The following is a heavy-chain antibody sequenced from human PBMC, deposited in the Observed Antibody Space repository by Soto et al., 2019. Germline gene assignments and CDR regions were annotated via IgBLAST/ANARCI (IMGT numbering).Heavy chain of an antibody. V-gene: IGHV3-21*06. CDR2: ISSTTDYI. Sequence: PGGSLRLSCAASGFTFTRYSMNWVRQAPGKGLEWVSSISSTTDYIYYGDSMKGRFTISRDNAKNSLYLEMNSLRAEDTAVYYCARESEDLTSNFDYWGQGTLVTVSS. J-gene: IGHJ4*02. CDR1: GFTFTRYS. CDR3: ARESEDLTSNFDY.